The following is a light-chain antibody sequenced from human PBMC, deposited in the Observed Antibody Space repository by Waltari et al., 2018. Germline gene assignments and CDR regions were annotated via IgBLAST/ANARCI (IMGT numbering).Light chain of an antibody. CDR2: VAS. J-gene: IGKJ4*01. V-gene: IGKV3-20*01. Sequence: EIVLTQSPGSLSLSPGERATLSCRASQSVSSNYLAWYQQKPGQAPRLLIYVASTRATSIPDRFSGSGSRTDFTLTITRLEPEECAVYCCQQYASSPLTFGGGTKVEIK. CDR3: QQYASSPLT. CDR1: QSVSSNY.